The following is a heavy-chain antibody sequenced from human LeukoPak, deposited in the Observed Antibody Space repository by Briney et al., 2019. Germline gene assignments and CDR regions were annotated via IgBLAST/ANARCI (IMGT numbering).Heavy chain of an antibody. V-gene: IGHV3-33*01. CDR3: AREGGIPIVVVILYYFDY. Sequence: HPGGSLRLSCAASGFTFSSYGMHWVRQAPGKGLEWVAVIWYDGSNKYYADSVKGRFTISRDNTKNTLYLQMTILRAEDTAEYYCAREGGIPIVVVILYYFDYWGQGTLVTVSS. J-gene: IGHJ4*02. CDR1: GFTFSSYG. D-gene: IGHD3-22*01. CDR2: IWYDGSNK.